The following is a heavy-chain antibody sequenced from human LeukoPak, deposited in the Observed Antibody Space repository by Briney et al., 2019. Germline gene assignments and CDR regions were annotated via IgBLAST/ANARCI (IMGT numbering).Heavy chain of an antibody. J-gene: IGHJ4*02. CDR2: IDPNSGGT. CDR1: GYTFTGYY. Sequence: ASVKVSCKASGYTFTGYYMHWVRQAPGQGLEWMGWIDPNSGGTNYAQKFQGRVTMTRDTSISTAYMELSRLRSDDTAVYYCARVDILTGYYYFDYWGQGTLVTVSS. CDR3: ARVDILTGYYYFDY. D-gene: IGHD3-9*01. V-gene: IGHV1-2*02.